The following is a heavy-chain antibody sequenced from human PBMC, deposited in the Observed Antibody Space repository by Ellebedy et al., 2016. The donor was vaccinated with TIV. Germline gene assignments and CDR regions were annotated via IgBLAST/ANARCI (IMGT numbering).Heavy chain of an antibody. CDR1: GYTFSAYG. CDR2: ISGHNGNT. CDR3: ARAAVESRSDY. D-gene: IGHD3-3*01. Sequence: AASVKVSCKASGYTFSAYGFSWVRQAPGQGLEWMGWISGHNGNTNYAQKFQGRVTMTTDTSASTGYMELRSLRSDDTAVYYCARAAVESRSDYWGQGTLVTVSS. V-gene: IGHV1-18*04. J-gene: IGHJ4*02.